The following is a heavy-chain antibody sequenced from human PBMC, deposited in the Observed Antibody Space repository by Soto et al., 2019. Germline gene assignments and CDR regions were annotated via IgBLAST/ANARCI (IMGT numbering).Heavy chain of an antibody. CDR3: ARDQGDDYGGTYFDA. CDR1: GGTFISYG. D-gene: IGHD4-17*01. Sequence: QVQLAQSGAEVKKPGSSVRVSCKASGGTFISYGISWVRQAPGQGLEWMGRIIPIFDTSNYAQKFHDRLILSANASANIAYMELGSLRSEDTAVYYCARDQGDDYGGTYFDAGGQGTLVTVSS. CDR2: IIPIFDTS. V-gene: IGHV1-69*15. J-gene: IGHJ4*02.